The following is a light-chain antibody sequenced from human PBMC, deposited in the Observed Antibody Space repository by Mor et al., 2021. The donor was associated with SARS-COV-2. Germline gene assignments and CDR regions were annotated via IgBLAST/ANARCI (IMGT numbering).Light chain of an antibody. Sequence: QHPGKAPKFLIYEGSKRPSWISTRFSGSRSGNSASLTISGLQPEDEADYYCTSFTTSNTLVFGGGTKLTVL. CDR2: EGS. J-gene: IGLJ3*02. V-gene: IGLV2-14*02. CDR3: TSFTTSNTLV.